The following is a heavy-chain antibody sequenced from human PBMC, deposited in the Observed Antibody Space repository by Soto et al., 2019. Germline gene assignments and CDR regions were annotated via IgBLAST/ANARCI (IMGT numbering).Heavy chain of an antibody. V-gene: IGHV3-23*01. CDR1: GFTFSSYA. Sequence: GGSLRLSCAASGFTFSSYAMSWVRQAPGKGLEWVSAISGSGGSTYYADSVKGRFTISRDNSKNTLYLQMNSLRAEDTAVYYCAKDQILTAIVLMVYAPTGAFDIWGQGTMVTVSS. D-gene: IGHD2-8*01. CDR3: AKDQILTAIVLMVYAPTGAFDI. CDR2: ISGSGGST. J-gene: IGHJ3*02.